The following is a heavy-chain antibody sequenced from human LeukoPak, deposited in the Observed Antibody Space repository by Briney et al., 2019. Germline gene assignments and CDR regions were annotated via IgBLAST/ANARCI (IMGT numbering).Heavy chain of an antibody. Sequence: GASVKVSCKASGYTFTSHGISWVRQAPGQGLEWMGWISTYNGNTNYAQKLQGRVSMTTDTSTSTAYMDLRSLRSDDTAVYYCARDYYYDSSGYKGGDFDYWGQGTLVTVSS. V-gene: IGHV1-18*01. CDR2: ISTYNGNT. D-gene: IGHD3-22*01. CDR3: ARDYYYDSSGYKGGDFDY. CDR1: GYTFTSHG. J-gene: IGHJ4*02.